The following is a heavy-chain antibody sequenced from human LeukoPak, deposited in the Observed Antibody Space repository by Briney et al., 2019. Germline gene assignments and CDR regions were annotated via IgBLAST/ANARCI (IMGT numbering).Heavy chain of an antibody. CDR1: GFTFSSYA. Sequence: GGSLRLSCAASGFTFSSYAVSWVRQAPGKGLEWVSTISYSGGTTYHTDSVKGRFTISRDISKNTVYLQMNSLKAEDTAVYYCAKDGVVRGLGPYYFDSWGQGSLVTVSS. J-gene: IGHJ4*02. CDR2: ISYSGGTT. CDR3: AKDGVVRGLGPYYFDS. V-gene: IGHV3-23*01. D-gene: IGHD3-10*01.